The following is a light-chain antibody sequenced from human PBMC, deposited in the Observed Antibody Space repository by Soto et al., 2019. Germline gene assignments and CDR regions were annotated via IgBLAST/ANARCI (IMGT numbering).Light chain of an antibody. Sequence: EIVMTQSPATLSVSPGEGANLFCRASQTVNNKLAWYQQQPGQAPRLLIYGASTRPAAIPDRFSGSGSGTEFTLTISSLQPEDFAIYYCQQYNSWPRTFGQGTKVEIK. J-gene: IGKJ1*01. CDR1: QTVNNK. V-gene: IGKV3-15*01. CDR2: GAS. CDR3: QQYNSWPRT.